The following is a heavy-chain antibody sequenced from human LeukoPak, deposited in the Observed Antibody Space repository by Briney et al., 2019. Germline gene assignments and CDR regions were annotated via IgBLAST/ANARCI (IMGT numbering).Heavy chain of an antibody. CDR3: AKDSRLFIAVAGTVDY. J-gene: IGHJ4*02. V-gene: IGHV3-23*01. CDR1: GFTFSSYA. Sequence: PGGSLRLSCAASGFTFSSYAMSWVRQAPGKGLEWVSAISGSGGSTYYADSAKGRFTISRDNSKNTLYLQMNSLRAEDTAVYYCAKDSRLFIAVAGTVDYWGQGTLVTVSS. D-gene: IGHD6-19*01. CDR2: ISGSGGST.